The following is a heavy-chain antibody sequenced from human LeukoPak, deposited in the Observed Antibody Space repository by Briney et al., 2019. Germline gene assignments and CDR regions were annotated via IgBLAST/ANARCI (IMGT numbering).Heavy chain of an antibody. CDR1: GFTFSSYD. V-gene: IGHV3-13*04. J-gene: IGHJ3*02. Sequence: HPGGSLRLSCAASGFTFSSYDMHWVRQATGKGLEWVSAIGTAGDTYYPGSVKGRLTISRENAKNSLYLQMNSLRAGDTAVYYCAREGNSGSYLDDAFDIWGQGTMVTVSS. CDR3: AREGNSGSYLDDAFDI. CDR2: IGTAGDT. D-gene: IGHD1-26*01.